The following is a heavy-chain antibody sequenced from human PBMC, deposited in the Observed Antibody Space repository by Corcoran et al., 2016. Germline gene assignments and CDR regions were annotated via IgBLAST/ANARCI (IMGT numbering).Heavy chain of an antibody. CDR2: INAGNGNT. J-gene: IGHJ4*02. Sequence: QVQLVQSGAEVKKPGASVKVSCKASGYTFTSYAMHWVRQAPGQRLEWMGWINAGNGNTKYSQKFQGRVTITRDTYASTAYMELSSLRSEDTAVYDGARDSNGRGDYWGQGTLVTVSS. D-gene: IGHD2-8*01. CDR1: GYTFTSYA. CDR3: ARDSNGRGDY. V-gene: IGHV1-3*01.